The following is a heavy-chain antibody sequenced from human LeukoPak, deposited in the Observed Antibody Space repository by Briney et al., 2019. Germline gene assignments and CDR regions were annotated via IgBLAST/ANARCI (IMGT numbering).Heavy chain of an antibody. CDR3: AADRAAMVTGY. Sequence: SVKVSCKASGFTFTSSAVQWVRQARGQRLEWIGWIVVGSGNTNYAQKFPERVTITRDMSTSTAYMELSSLRSEDTAVYYCAADRAAMVTGYWGQGTLVTVSS. CDR1: GFTFTSSA. D-gene: IGHD5-18*01. CDR2: IVVGSGNT. V-gene: IGHV1-58*01. J-gene: IGHJ4*02.